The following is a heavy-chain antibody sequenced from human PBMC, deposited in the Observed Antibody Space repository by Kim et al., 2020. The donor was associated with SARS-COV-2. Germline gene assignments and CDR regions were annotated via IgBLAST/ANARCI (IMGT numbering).Heavy chain of an antibody. CDR1: GYSFTSYW. V-gene: IGHV5-51*01. J-gene: IGHJ6*02. CDR3: ARHLGDIAAAGTGDYYYGMDV. D-gene: IGHD6-13*01. Sequence: GESLKISCKGSGYSFTSYWIGWVRQMPGKGLEWMGIIYPGDSDTRYSPSFQGQVTISADKSISTAYLQWSSLKASDTAMYYCARHLGDIAAAGTGDYYYGMDVWGQGTTVTVSS. CDR2: IYPGDSDT.